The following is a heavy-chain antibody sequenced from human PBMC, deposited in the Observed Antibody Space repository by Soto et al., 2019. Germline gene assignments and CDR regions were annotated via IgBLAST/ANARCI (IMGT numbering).Heavy chain of an antibody. J-gene: IGHJ4*02. V-gene: IGHV3-21*01. CDR2: ISSSSSDI. CDR1: GFTFSSYW. Sequence: EVQLVESGGGLVQPGGSLRLSCAASGFTFSSYWMHWVRQAPGKGLVWVSSISSSSSDIYYADSVKGRLTISRDNAKNSLYLQMNSLRAEDTAVYYCARVLGGSYYYFDYWGQGTLVTVSS. D-gene: IGHD1-26*01. CDR3: ARVLGGSYYYFDY.